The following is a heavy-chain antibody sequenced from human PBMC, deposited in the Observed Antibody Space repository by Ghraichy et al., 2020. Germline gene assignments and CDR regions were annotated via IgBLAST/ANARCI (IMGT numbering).Heavy chain of an antibody. CDR2: ISSSSSYI. J-gene: IGHJ4*02. Sequence: GGSLRLSCAASGFTFSSYSMNWVRQAPGKGLEWVSSISSSSSYIYYADSVKGRFTISRDNAKNSLYLQMNSLRAEDTAVYYCARDRSVVVTANHKGDYWGQGTLVTVSS. CDR3: ARDRSVVVTANHKGDY. D-gene: IGHD2-21*02. V-gene: IGHV3-21*01. CDR1: GFTFSSYS.